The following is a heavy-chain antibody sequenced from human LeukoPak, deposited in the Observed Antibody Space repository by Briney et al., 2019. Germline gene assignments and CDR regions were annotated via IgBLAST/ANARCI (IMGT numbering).Heavy chain of an antibody. D-gene: IGHD3-22*01. J-gene: IGHJ4*02. CDR1: GYTFTGYY. V-gene: IGHV1-2*02. Sequence: ASVKVSCKASGYTFTGYYMHWVRQAPGQGPDWMRWINPNSGGTNYAQKFQGRVTMTRDTSISTAYMELSRLRSDDTAVYYCARGDYYDSSGPNLDYWGQGTLVTVSS. CDR3: ARGDYYDSSGPNLDY. CDR2: INPNSGGT.